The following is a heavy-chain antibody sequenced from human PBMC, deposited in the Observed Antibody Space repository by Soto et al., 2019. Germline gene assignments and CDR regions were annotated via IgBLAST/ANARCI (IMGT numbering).Heavy chain of an antibody. Sequence: ASVKVSCKASGFTFTSSAVQWVRQDRGPRLEWIGWIVVGSGNTNYAQKFQKRVTITRDMSTSTAYMELSSLRSEDTAVYYCAADQYSSSSGYYYGMDVWGQGTTVTVSS. CDR3: AADQYSSSSGYYYGMDV. J-gene: IGHJ6*02. CDR2: IVVGSGNT. D-gene: IGHD6-6*01. V-gene: IGHV1-58*01. CDR1: GFTFTSSA.